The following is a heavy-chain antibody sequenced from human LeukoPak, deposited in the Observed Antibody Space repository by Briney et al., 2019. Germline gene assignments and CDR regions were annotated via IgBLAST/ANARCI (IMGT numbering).Heavy chain of an antibody. D-gene: IGHD3-9*01. CDR1: GYSISSGYY. CDR2: IYHSGST. V-gene: IGHV4-38-2*02. Sequence: PSETLSLTCTVSGYSISSGYYWGWIRQPPGKGLEWIGSIYHSGSTYYNPSLKSRVTISVDTSKNQFSLKLSSVTAADTAVYYCARARGYDILTGYYNYYYYYMDVWGKGTTVTISS. CDR3: ARARGYDILTGYYNYYYYYMDV. J-gene: IGHJ6*03.